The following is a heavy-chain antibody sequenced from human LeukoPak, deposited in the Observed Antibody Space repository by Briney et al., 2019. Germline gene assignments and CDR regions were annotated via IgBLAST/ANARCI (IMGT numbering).Heavy chain of an antibody. V-gene: IGHV3-23*01. CDR3: AKASHYDILTGRHSARLWYFDY. J-gene: IGHJ4*02. D-gene: IGHD3-9*01. CDR2: ISGGGGST. Sequence: GGSLRLSCAASGLTFTSYAMSWVRQAPGKGLEWVSGISGGGGSTYYADSVKGRFSISRDNSKNNLYLQMNSLRAEDTAVYYCAKASHYDILTGRHSARLWYFDYWGQETLVTVSS. CDR1: GLTFTSYA.